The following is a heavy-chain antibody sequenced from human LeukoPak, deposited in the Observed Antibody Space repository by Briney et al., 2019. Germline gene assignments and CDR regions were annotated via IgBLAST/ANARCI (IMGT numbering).Heavy chain of an antibody. CDR1: GFTFSNYA. V-gene: IGHV3-23*01. D-gene: IGHD3-3*01. Sequence: GGSLRLSCAASGFTFSNYAMSWVRQAPGKGLEWVSAISGSGGTTYYADSVKGRFTISRDNSKNTLYLQMNSLRAEDTAVYYCAKGSESGPANFDYWGQGALVTVSS. CDR2: ISGSGGTT. J-gene: IGHJ4*02. CDR3: AKGSESGPANFDY.